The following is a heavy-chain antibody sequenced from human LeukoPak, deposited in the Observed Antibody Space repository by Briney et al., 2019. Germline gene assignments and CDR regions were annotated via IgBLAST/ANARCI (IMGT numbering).Heavy chain of an antibody. Sequence: GGSLRLSCAASGFTFSSYWMHWVRQAPGKGLVWVSRVNVDGRSTTYADSVKGRLTISRDNAKKALYLQINSLRPEDTAFYYCARGIGIGAFDTWGRGTKVTVSS. CDR2: VNVDGRST. CDR1: GFTFSSYW. CDR3: ARGIGIGAFDT. V-gene: IGHV3-74*01. D-gene: IGHD2/OR15-2a*01. J-gene: IGHJ3*02.